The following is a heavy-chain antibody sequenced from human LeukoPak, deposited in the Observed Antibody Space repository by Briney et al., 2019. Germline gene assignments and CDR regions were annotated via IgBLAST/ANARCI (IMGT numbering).Heavy chain of an antibody. CDR1: GFTFSSYT. V-gene: IGHV3-21*01. D-gene: IGHD1-26*01. CDR3: VRGVGVSRFNYFDP. J-gene: IGHJ5*02. CDR2: IGSSGTNT. Sequence: PGGSLRLSCAASGFTFSSYTMNWVRQAPGKGLEWVSSIGSSGTNTHYADSLQGRFTISRDNAENTLYLQMNSLRDDDTAVYYCVRGVGVSRFNYFDPWGQGTLVTVSS.